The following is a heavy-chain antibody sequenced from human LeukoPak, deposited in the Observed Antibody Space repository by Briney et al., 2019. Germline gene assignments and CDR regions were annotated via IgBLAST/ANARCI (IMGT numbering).Heavy chain of an antibody. V-gene: IGHV4-34*01. J-gene: IGHJ4*02. CDR2: IKHSGST. CDR1: GGSISSYY. CDR3: ARGPRVLDY. Sequence: SETPSLTCTVSGGSISSYYWSWIRQPPGKGLEWIGEIKHSGSTNYNPSLKSRVTISVDTSKNQFSLKLSSVTAADTAVYYCARGPRVLDYWGQGTLVTVSS.